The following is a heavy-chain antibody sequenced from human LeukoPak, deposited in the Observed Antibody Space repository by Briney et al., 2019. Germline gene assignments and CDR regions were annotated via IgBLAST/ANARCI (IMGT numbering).Heavy chain of an antibody. CDR3: ATDSGPTGTHYYYYYGMDV. CDR1: GGTFSSYA. J-gene: IGHJ6*02. D-gene: IGHD1-1*01. CDR2: IIPIFGTA. Sequence: ASVKVSCKASGGTFSSYAISWVRQAPGQGLEWMGGIIPIFGTANYAQKFQGRVTITADESTSTAYMELSSLRSEDTAVYYCATDSGPTGTHYYYYYGMDVWGQGTTVTVSS. V-gene: IGHV1-69*13.